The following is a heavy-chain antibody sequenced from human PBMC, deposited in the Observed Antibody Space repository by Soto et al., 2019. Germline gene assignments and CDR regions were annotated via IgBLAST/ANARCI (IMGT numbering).Heavy chain of an antibody. CDR3: ARDGGDCGYRLMYYYYLGLDV. D-gene: IGHD5-12*01. CDR1: GYDFSSYA. CDR2: INIGSGNT. Sequence: ASVKVSCKASGYDFSSYAMHWVRQAPGQRLEWMGWINIGSGNTEYSQNFQDRITITRDTSCSTVYMELNSLKSEDTAVYYCARDGGDCGYRLMYYYYLGLDVWG. J-gene: IGHJ6*02. V-gene: IGHV1-3*04.